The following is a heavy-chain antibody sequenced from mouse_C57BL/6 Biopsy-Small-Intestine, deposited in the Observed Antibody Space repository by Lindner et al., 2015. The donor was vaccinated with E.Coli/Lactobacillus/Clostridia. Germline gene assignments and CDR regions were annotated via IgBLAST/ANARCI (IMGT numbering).Heavy chain of an antibody. Sequence: VQLQESGPALVKPGASVNISCKASGYAFSSSWMNWVRQRPGKGLEWIGRIFPGDVETTYSGNFKDKATLTADKSSSTAYMQLSSLTSEDSAVYFCTRGTRLDFWGQGTTLTVSS. V-gene: IGHV1-82*01. CDR2: IFPGDVET. CDR1: GYAFSSSW. CDR3: TRGTRLDF. J-gene: IGHJ2*01. D-gene: IGHD3-3*01.